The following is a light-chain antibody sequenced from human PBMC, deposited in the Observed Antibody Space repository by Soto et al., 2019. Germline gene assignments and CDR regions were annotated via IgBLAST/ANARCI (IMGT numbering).Light chain of an antibody. Sequence: DIQMTQSPSTLSASVGDRVTITCRASQSISSWLAWYQQKPGKAPKLLFYKASSLESGVPSRFSGSGSGTDFTLTISSLEPEDFAVYYCQQRSNWPPYTFGQGTKLEIK. CDR3: QQRSNWPPYT. V-gene: IGKV1-5*03. CDR2: KAS. J-gene: IGKJ2*01. CDR1: QSISSW.